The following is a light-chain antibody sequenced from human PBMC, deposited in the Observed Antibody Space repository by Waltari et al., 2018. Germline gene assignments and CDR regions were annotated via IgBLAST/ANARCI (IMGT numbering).Light chain of an antibody. CDR3: SSYAGFNNFVV. CDR2: EVS. CDR1: SSDVGGYNY. J-gene: IGLJ2*01. V-gene: IGLV2-8*01. Sequence: QSALTQPPSPSGSPGQSVTISCTGPSSDVGGYNYVPWSQHHPVKAPKLMIYEVSNRPSGVPGRFSGSESGNTASLTVSGLQAEDEADYYCSSYAGFNNFVVFGGGTSVTVL.